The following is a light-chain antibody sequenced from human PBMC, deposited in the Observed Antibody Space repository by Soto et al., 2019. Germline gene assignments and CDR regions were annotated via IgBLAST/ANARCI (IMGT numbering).Light chain of an antibody. V-gene: IGKV3-15*01. CDR2: GAS. Sequence: EIVMTQSPATLSVSPGERATLSCRASQSVSSNLAWYQQKPGQAPRLLIYGASTRATGIPARFSGSGSGTESTFTITIRRSEYFAVSYYQYHKYWTPWTFGQGTKVEIK. CDR3: QYHKYWTPWT. J-gene: IGKJ1*01. CDR1: QSVSSN.